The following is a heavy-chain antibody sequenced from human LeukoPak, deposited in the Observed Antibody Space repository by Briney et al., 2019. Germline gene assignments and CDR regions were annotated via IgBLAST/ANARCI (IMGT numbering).Heavy chain of an antibody. Sequence: PGGSLRLSCAASGFTFDDYAMHWVRQAPGKGLEWVSGISWNSGSIGYADSVRGRFTISRDNAKNSLYLQMNSLRVEDSAVYYCARDSGSSWREGLNYWGQGTLVTVSS. CDR3: ARDSGSSWREGLNY. D-gene: IGHD6-13*01. CDR2: ISWNSGSI. J-gene: IGHJ4*02. CDR1: GFTFDDYA. V-gene: IGHV3-9*01.